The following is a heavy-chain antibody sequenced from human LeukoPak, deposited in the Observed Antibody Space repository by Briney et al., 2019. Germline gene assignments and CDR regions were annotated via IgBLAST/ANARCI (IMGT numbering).Heavy chain of an antibody. J-gene: IGHJ4*02. CDR1: GFTFSDYY. V-gene: IGHV3-11*05. CDR3: ARGEGPDDYVWGSYRRGVYFDY. D-gene: IGHD3-16*02. Sequence: PGGSLRLSCAASGFTFSDYYMSWIRQAPGKGLEWVSYISSSSSYTNYADSVKGRFTISRDNAKNSLYLQMNSLRAEDTAVYYCARGEGPDDYVWGSYRRGVYFDYWGQGTLVTVSS. CDR2: ISSSSSYT.